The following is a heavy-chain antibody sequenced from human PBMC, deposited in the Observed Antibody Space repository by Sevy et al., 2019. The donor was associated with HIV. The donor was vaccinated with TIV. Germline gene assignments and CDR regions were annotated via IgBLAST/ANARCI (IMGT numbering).Heavy chain of an antibody. CDR3: ARGGYGDYYYYGXDX. J-gene: IGHJ6*02. Sequence: GESLKISCVGSGFTFRNVGVHWLRQAPGKGAEWLSVVSYEGSSKYYVDSVKGRFTVSRDNSKNTLYLQMNSLRTEDTTVYYCARGGYGDYYYYGXDXWGQGTTVTVSS. V-gene: IGHV3-30*03. CDR2: VSYEGSSK. D-gene: IGHD3-22*01. CDR1: GFTFRNVG.